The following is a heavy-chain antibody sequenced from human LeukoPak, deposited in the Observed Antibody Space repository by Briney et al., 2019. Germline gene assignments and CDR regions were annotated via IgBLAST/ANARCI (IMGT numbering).Heavy chain of an antibody. D-gene: IGHD3-3*01. CDR2: IVPIFGTA. CDR1: GGTFSSYA. Sequence: SVKVSCKASGGTFSSYAISWVRQAPGQGLEWMGGIVPIFGTANYAQKFQGRVTITADESTSTAYMELSSLRSEDTAVYYCARGGAPDDFWSGYYTGIGFDYWGQGTLVTVSS. CDR3: ARGGAPDDFWSGYYTGIGFDY. V-gene: IGHV1-69*13. J-gene: IGHJ4*02.